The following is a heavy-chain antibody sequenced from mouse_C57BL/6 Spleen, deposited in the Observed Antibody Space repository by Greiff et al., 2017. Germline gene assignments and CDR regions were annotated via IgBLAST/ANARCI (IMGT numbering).Heavy chain of an antibody. Sequence: QVQLKQPGAELVKPGASVKMSCKASGYTFTSYWITWVKQRPGQGLEWIGDIYPGSGSTNYNEKFKSKATLTVDPSSSTAYMQLSSLTSEDSAVYYCARPDGYYDAMDYWGQGTSVTVAS. J-gene: IGHJ4*01. V-gene: IGHV1-55*01. CDR2: IYPGSGST. D-gene: IGHD2-3*01. CDR1: GYTFTSYW. CDR3: ARPDGYYDAMDY.